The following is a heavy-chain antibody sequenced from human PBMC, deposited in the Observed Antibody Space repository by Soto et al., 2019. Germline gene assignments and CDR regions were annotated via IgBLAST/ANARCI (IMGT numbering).Heavy chain of an antibody. CDR2: IYHSGCT. D-gene: IGHD1-1*01. V-gene: IGHV4-30-2*01. Sequence: QLQLQESGSGLVRPSQTLSLTCAVSGGSISSGGYSWNWIRQPPGKGLELIGYIYHSGCTLYNQSLKSRVTISVDKSKNQFSLKLSSVTAADTAVYYCARDQLEGNWFDPWGQGTLVTVSS. J-gene: IGHJ5*02. CDR1: GGSISSGGYS. CDR3: ARDQLEGNWFDP.